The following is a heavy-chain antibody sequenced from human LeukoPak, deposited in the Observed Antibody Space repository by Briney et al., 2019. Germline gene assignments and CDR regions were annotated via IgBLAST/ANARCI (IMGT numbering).Heavy chain of an antibody. CDR1: GFTFSSYE. Sequence: PGGSLRLSCAASGFTFSSYEMNWVRQAPGKGLEWVSYISSSGSTIYYADSVKGRFTISRDNAKNSLYLQMNSLRAEDTAVYYCARMGEDIVVVVAARKYNWFDPWGQGTLVTVSS. V-gene: IGHV3-48*03. CDR2: ISSSGSTI. D-gene: IGHD2-15*01. CDR3: ARMGEDIVVVVAARKYNWFDP. J-gene: IGHJ5*02.